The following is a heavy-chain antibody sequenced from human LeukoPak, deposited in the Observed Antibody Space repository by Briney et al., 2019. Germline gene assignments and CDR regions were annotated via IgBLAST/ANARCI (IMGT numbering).Heavy chain of an antibody. Sequence: GASVKVSCKASGYTFTGYYMHWVRQAPGQGREWMGWINPNSGGTNYAQKFQGRVTMTRDTSISTAYMELSRLRSDDTAVYYCARLSSSWTGAFDIWGQGTMVTVSS. CDR2: INPNSGGT. D-gene: IGHD6-13*01. V-gene: IGHV1-2*02. CDR3: ARLSSSWTGAFDI. J-gene: IGHJ3*02. CDR1: GYTFTGYY.